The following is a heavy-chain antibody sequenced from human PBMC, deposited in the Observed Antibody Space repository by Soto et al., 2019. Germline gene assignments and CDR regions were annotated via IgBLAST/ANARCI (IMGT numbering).Heavy chain of an antibody. CDR2: INPSGGST. J-gene: IGHJ6*02. D-gene: IGHD3-3*01. Sequence: ASVKVSCKASGYTFTSYYMHWVRQAPGQGLEWMGIINPSGGSTSYAQKFQGRVTMTRDTSTSTVYMELSSLRSEDTAVYYCSIEDFWSGSTQRRPYYGMDVWGQGTTVTVSS. CDR3: SIEDFWSGSTQRRPYYGMDV. CDR1: GYTFTSYY. V-gene: IGHV1-46*01.